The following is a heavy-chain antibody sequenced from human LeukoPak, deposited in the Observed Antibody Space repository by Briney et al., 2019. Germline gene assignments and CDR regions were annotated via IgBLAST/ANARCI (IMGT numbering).Heavy chain of an antibody. J-gene: IGHJ4*02. D-gene: IGHD3-9*01. CDR2: ITWNSDII. CDR1: GFTFDDYA. Sequence: GGSLRLSCAASGFTFDDYAMHWVRQAPGKGLEWVSGITWNSDIIGYADSVRGRFTISRDNAKNSLYLQMNSLRAEDTAVYYCARAKTYYDILTGFDFWGQGTLVTVSS. CDR3: ARAKTYYDILTGFDF. V-gene: IGHV3-9*01.